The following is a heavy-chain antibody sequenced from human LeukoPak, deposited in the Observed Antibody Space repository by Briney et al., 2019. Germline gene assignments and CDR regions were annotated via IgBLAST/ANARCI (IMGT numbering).Heavy chain of an antibody. Sequence: VKVSCKASGGTFSSYAISWVRQAPGQGLEWMGGIIPIFGTANYAQKFQGRVMITADESTSTAYMELSSLRSEDTAVYYCARDPGPYSYGYGYWGQGTLVTVSS. CDR1: GGTFSSYA. CDR3: ARDPGPYSYGYGY. D-gene: IGHD5-18*01. CDR2: IIPIFGTA. J-gene: IGHJ4*02. V-gene: IGHV1-69*13.